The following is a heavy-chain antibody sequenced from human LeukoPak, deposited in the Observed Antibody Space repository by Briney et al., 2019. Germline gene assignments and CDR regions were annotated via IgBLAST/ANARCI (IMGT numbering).Heavy chain of an antibody. D-gene: IGHD2-15*01. J-gene: IGHJ3*02. V-gene: IGHV3-21*01. CDR1: RFTFNRYS. CDR3: AIDIVAVADSTQDAFDI. Sequence: PGGSLRLSCAASRFTFNRYSRNWVRQAPGKGLEWVSSISSTSYYIYYADSVKGRFTISRDNTKNSLYLQMNSLRAEDTAVYYCAIDIVAVADSTQDAFDIWGQGTMVTVSS. CDR2: ISSTSYYI.